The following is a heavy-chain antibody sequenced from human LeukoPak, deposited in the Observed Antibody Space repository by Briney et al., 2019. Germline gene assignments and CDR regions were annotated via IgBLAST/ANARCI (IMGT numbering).Heavy chain of an antibody. CDR3: ARDPLLTSTAFDI. J-gene: IGHJ3*02. V-gene: IGHV4-59*01. Sequence: SETLSLTCTVSGGSISSYYWSWIRQPPGKGLEWIGYIYYSGSTNYNPSLKSRVTISVDTSKNQFSLKLSSVTAADTAVYYCARDPLLTSTAFDIWGQGTMVTVSS. D-gene: IGHD2-8*01. CDR2: IYYSGST. CDR1: GGSISSYY.